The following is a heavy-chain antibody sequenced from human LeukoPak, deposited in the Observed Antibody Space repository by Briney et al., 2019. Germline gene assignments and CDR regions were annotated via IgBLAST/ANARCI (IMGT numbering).Heavy chain of an antibody. V-gene: IGHV1-8*02. CDR2: INPNSGNT. J-gene: IGHJ5*02. CDR3: ARAANWHDDDWFDP. D-gene: IGHD1-1*01. Sequence: ASVKVSCKASGYTFTDYYMHWVRQAPGQGLEWMGWINPNSGNTDYAQRFQGRVTMTRNTSISTAYMELSSLRSEDTAVYYCARAANWHDDDWFDPWGQGTLVTVSS. CDR1: GYTFTDYY.